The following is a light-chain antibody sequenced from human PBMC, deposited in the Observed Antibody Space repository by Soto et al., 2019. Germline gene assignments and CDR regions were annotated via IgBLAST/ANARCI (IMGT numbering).Light chain of an antibody. J-gene: IGKJ3*01. CDR3: QPYGTFPLT. V-gene: IGKV3-20*01. Sequence: EVVLTQSPGTLSLSPRERATLSCRASQNLNHNYFAWYQQKPGQGPRLLIYGISTRAAGIPDRFYGSGSGIDVTVTIGILEPGGFAVYYCQPYGTFPLTFGPWNQLDIK. CDR1: QNLNHNY. CDR2: GIS.